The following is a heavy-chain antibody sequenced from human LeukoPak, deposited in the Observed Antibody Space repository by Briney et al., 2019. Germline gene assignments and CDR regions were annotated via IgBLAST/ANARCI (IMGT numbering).Heavy chain of an antibody. V-gene: IGHV4-31*03. CDR1: GGSISSGGYY. D-gene: IGHD6-19*01. CDR2: IYYSGST. Sequence: SETLSLTCTVSGGSISSGGYYWSWIRQHPGKGLEWIGYIYYSGSTYYNPSLKSRVTISVDTSKNQFSLKLSSVTAADTAVYYCARHGAGDIAVAGTTWFDPWGQGTLVTVSS. CDR3: ARHGAGDIAVAGTTWFDP. J-gene: IGHJ5*02.